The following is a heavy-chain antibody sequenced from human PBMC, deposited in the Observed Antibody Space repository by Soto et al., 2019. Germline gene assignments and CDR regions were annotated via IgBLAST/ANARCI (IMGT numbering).Heavy chain of an antibody. CDR2: IYYSGST. D-gene: IGHD3-22*01. CDR3: ARDRAYYDSSGLYFDY. J-gene: IGHJ4*02. Sequence: SATLSLTCTVSGVSISDYYWSWIRQPPGKGLEWIGYIYYSGSTNYNPSLKSRVTISVDTSQNRFSLNLRSVTAADTAVYYCARDRAYYDSSGLYFDYWGQGNLVTVSS. V-gene: IGHV4-59*01. CDR1: GVSISDYY.